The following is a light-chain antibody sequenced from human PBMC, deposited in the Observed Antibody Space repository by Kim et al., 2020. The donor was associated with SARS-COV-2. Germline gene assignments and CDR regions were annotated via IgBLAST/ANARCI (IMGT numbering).Light chain of an antibody. J-gene: IGLJ2*01. Sequence: VARGQTARITCGGNNIGSKNVHWYQQKPGQAPVLVIYRDGNRPSGIPERFSGSNSGNTATLTISRAQAGDEADYYCQVWDSSTVVFGGGTQLTVL. V-gene: IGLV3-9*01. CDR2: RDG. CDR1: NIGSKN. CDR3: QVWDSSTVV.